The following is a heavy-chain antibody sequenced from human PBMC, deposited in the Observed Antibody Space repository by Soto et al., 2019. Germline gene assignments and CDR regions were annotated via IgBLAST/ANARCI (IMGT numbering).Heavy chain of an antibody. V-gene: IGHV3-74*01. Sequence: EVQLVESGGGLLQPGGSLRLSCAASGFAFRSYWMHWVRQVPGKGLVWVSRINNDETTTNYAESVKGRFTISRDNAENTLYLQMKSLRVEDTAGYYCASGVVGGVIVHWGQGTLVTVSS. J-gene: IGHJ5*02. CDR3: ASGVVGGVIVH. D-gene: IGHD3-16*01. CDR2: INNDETTT. CDR1: GFAFRSYW.